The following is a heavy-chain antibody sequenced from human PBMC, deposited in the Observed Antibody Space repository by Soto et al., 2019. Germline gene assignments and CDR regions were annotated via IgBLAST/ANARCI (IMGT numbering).Heavy chain of an antibody. CDR1: GFTFSSYS. V-gene: IGHV3-21*01. D-gene: IGHD3-3*01. Sequence: PGGSLRLSCAASGFTFSSYSMNWVRQAPGKGLEWVSSISSSSSYIYYADSVKGRFTISRDNAKNSLYLQMNSLRAEDTAVYYCAKDHRSGYYLYYGMDVWGQGTTVTVSS. J-gene: IGHJ6*02. CDR2: ISSSSSYI. CDR3: AKDHRSGYYLYYGMDV.